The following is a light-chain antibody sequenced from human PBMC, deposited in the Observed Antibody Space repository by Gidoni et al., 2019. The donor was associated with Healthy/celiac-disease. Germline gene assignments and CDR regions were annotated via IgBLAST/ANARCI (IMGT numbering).Light chain of an antibody. V-gene: IGLV1-44*01. Sequence: QSVLTPPPSASGPPGQRVTISCSGSSSNIGSNAVTWYHQLPGTAPKLLLYSNNQRPSGVPDRFSGSRSGTSASLAISGLQSEDEADYYCAAWDDSLNGVVFGGGTKLTVL. CDR1: SSNIGSNA. J-gene: IGLJ3*02. CDR3: AAWDDSLNGVV. CDR2: SNN.